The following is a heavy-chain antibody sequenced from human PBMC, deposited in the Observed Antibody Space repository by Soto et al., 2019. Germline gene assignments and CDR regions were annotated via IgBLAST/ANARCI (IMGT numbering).Heavy chain of an antibody. V-gene: IGHV3-15*01. D-gene: IGHD3-10*01. J-gene: IGHJ4*02. CDR1: GFTFSNAW. Sequence: EVQLVESGGGLVKPGGSLRLSCAASGFTFSNAWMSWVRQAPGKGLVWVGRIKRKTDGGTTDYAAPVKGRFTISRDDSKNTLYLQMNSLKTEDTAVYYCTTRFYYGSGSYYIKNYWGQGTLVTVSS. CDR3: TTRFYYGSGSYYIKNY. CDR2: IKRKTDGGTT.